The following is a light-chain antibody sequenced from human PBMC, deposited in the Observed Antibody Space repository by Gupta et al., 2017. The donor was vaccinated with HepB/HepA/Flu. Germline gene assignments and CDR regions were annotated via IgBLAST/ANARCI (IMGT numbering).Light chain of an antibody. J-gene: IGLJ3*02. CDR3: CSYAGSSTVV. Sequence: HSVLTPAASVSRAPGPPVTISCTGTSSDVGGYNYVSWYQQHPGKAPKLMMYDVSKRPSGVSNRFSGSKSGNTASLTISGLQAEDEADYYCCSYAGSSTVVFGGGTKLTVL. CDR1: SSDVGGYNY. CDR2: DVS. V-gene: IGLV2-14*03.